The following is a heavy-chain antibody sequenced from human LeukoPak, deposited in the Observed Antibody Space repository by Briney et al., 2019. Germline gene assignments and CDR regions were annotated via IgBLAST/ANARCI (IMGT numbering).Heavy chain of an antibody. CDR3: ARELWEQHLGHVGAFDI. Sequence: PGGSLRLSCAASGFTVSSNYMSWVRQAPGKGLEWVSVIYSGGSTYYADSVKGRFTISRDNSKNTLYLQMNSLRAEDTAVYYCARELWEQHLGHVGAFDIWGQGTMVTVSS. CDR2: IYSGGST. J-gene: IGHJ3*02. CDR1: GFTVSSNY. V-gene: IGHV3-53*01. D-gene: IGHD6-13*01.